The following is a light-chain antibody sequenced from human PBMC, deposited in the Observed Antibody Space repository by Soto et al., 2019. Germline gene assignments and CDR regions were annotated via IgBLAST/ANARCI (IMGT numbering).Light chain of an antibody. CDR3: LLFYSGAYV. CDR1: TGAVTSGHF. V-gene: IGLV7-46*01. J-gene: IGLJ1*01. Sequence: QAMVTQEPSLTVSPGGTVTLTCGSSTGAVTSGHFPYWFQQKPGQAPRTLISDTSDKHSWTPARFSGSLLGGKAALTLSGAQSEDEADYYCLLFYSGAYVFGTGTKLTVL. CDR2: DTS.